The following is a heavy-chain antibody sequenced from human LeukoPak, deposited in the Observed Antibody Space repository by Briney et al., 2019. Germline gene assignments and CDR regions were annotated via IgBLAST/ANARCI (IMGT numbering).Heavy chain of an antibody. CDR1: GYSISSGHYY. V-gene: IGHV4-38-2*02. Sequence: TSETLSLTCTVSGYSISSGHYYWDWIRQSPGKGLEWIGSIYYSGSTYYNPSLKSRVTISVDTSKNQFSLKLSSVTAADTAVYYCARAKSARVLRFLEWSPGRAVFDYWGQGTLVTVSS. CDR2: IYYSGST. CDR3: ARAKSARVLRFLEWSPGRAVFDY. D-gene: IGHD3-3*01. J-gene: IGHJ4*02.